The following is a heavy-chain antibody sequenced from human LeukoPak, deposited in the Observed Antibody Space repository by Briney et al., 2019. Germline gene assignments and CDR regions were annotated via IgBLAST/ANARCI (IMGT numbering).Heavy chain of an antibody. Sequence: ASVKVSCKASGYTFTGYYMHWVRQAPGQGLEWMGWINPNSGGTNYAQKFQGRVTMTRDTSISTACMELSRLRSDDTAVYYCARNMVRGVIITAPGYWGQGTLVTVSS. CDR1: GYTFTGYY. V-gene: IGHV1-2*02. CDR3: ARNMVRGVIITAPGY. CDR2: INPNSGGT. D-gene: IGHD3-10*01. J-gene: IGHJ4*02.